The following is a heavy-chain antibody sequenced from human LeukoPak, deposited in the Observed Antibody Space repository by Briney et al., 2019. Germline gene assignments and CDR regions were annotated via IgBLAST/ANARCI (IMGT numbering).Heavy chain of an antibody. V-gene: IGHV1-69*04. CDR1: GGTFSSYA. CDR2: IIPILGIA. CDR3: AREVVAVASYFDP. Sequence: SVKVSCKASGGTFSSYAISWVRQAPGQGLEWMGRIIPILGIANYAQKFQGRVTITADKSTSTAYMELSSLRSEDTAVYYCAREVVAVASYFDPWGQGTLVTVSS. J-gene: IGHJ5*02. D-gene: IGHD2-15*01.